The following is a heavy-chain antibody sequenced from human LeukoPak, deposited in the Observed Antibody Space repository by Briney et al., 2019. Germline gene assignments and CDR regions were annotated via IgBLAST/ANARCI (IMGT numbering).Heavy chain of an antibody. J-gene: IGHJ5*02. V-gene: IGHV3-23*01. Sequence: GGSLRLSCAASGFTVSSNYMSWVRQAPGKGLEWVSAISGSGGSTYYADSVKGRFTISRDNSKNTLYLQMNSLRAEDTAVYYCAKDQVSSSSPNWFDPWGQGTLVTVSS. CDR2: ISGSGGST. CDR1: GFTVSSNY. CDR3: AKDQVSSSSPNWFDP. D-gene: IGHD2-2*01.